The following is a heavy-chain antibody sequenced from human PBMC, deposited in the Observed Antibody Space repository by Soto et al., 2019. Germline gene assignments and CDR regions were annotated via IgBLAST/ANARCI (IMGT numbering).Heavy chain of an antibody. D-gene: IGHD4-4*01. CDR2: AYYSGST. J-gene: IGHJ6*02. CDR3: ARGTDYTQIASYHYGMDV. Sequence: SETLSLTCTVSGKSVSTFYWSWIRQPPGKGLEWIGYAYYSGSTNYDPSLKSRVTISVDMSKNQVSLRLTSVTAADTAVYYCARGTDYTQIASYHYGMDVWGQGTSVTVSS. V-gene: IGHV4-59*02. CDR1: GKSVSTFY.